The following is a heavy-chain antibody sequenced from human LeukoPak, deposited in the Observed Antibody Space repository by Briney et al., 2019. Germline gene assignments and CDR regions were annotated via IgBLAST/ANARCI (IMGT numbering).Heavy chain of an antibody. D-gene: IGHD3-16*01. CDR1: GFTFSSYW. Sequence: PGGSLRLSCAASGFTFSSYWMSWVRHAPGKGLEWVANIKQDGSAKFYVDSVKGRFTISRDNAKDSLYLQMNSLRAEDTALYYCAKDSLGLERFYCFDYLGQGTLVTVSS. CDR3: AKDSLGLERFYCFDY. V-gene: IGHV3-7*03. CDR2: IKQDGSAK. J-gene: IGHJ4*02.